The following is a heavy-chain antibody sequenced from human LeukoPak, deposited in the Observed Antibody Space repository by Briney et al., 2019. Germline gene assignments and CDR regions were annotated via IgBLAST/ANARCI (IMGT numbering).Heavy chain of an antibody. D-gene: IGHD3-16*01. V-gene: IGHV4-61*02. CDR3: ARGGGALPSLDYYYMDV. J-gene: IGHJ6*03. CDR2: IYTSGST. CDR1: GGSISSGSYY. Sequence: SQTLSLTCTVSGGSISSGSYYWSWIRQPAGKGLEWIGRIYTSGSTNYNPSLKSRVTISVDTSKNQFSLKLSSVTAADTAVYYCARGGGALPSLDYYYMDVWGKGTTVTVSS.